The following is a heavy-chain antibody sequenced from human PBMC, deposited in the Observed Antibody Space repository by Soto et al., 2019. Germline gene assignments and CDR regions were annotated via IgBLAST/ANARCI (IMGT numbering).Heavy chain of an antibody. D-gene: IGHD3-22*01. CDR3: ARARDSSGYSSPHDAFDI. V-gene: IGHV1-2*04. CDR1: GYTFTGYY. J-gene: IGHJ3*02. Sequence: ASVKVSCKASGYTFTGYYIHWVRQAPGQGLEWMGWINPNRGGTNYAQKFQGWVTMARDTSISTAYMDLSRLRSDDTAMYYCARARDSSGYSSPHDAFDIWGQGTMVTVSS. CDR2: INPNRGGT.